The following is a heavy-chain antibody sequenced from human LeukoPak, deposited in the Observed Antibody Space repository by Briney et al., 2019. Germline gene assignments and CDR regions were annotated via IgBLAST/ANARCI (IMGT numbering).Heavy chain of an antibody. Sequence: GESLKISCKGSGYSFTSYWIGWVRQMPGKGLEWMGIIYPGDSEIRYSPSFQGQVTISADKSISTAYLQWSSLKASDTAMYYCARRLLFTGFDYWGQGTLVTVSS. CDR2: IYPGDSEI. CDR1: GYSFTSYW. J-gene: IGHJ4*02. D-gene: IGHD2-21*01. V-gene: IGHV5-51*01. CDR3: ARRLLFTGFDY.